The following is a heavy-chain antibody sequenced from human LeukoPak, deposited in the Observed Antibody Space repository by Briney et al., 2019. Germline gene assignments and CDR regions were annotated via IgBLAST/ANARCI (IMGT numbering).Heavy chain of an antibody. CDR1: GYTFNSYY. D-gene: IGHD6-19*01. V-gene: IGHV1-46*02. CDR3: ARTLQRVVDYGSITVAGTFDY. CDR2: INPSGGST. J-gene: IGHJ4*02. Sequence: GASVKVSCKASGYTFNSYYMHWVRQAPGQGLEWMGIINPSGGSTRYAQKFQGRVTMTRDTSTSTVYMELSSLRSEDTAVYYCARTLQRVVDYGSITVAGTFDYWGQGTLVTVSS.